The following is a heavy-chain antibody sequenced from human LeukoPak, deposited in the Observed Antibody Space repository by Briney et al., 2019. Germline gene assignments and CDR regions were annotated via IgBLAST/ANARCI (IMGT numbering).Heavy chain of an antibody. V-gene: IGHV3-64D*09. CDR1: GFTFSSFA. CDR2: ISSDGGRT. Sequence: PGGSLRLSCSASGFTFSSFAMFWVRQAPGKGLEYVSGISSDGGRTNYADSVKARFTISRDNSKVTLYLQMTSLIPEDTAIYYCVKDPSGNYFYFDYWGQGTLVTVSS. D-gene: IGHD1-26*01. J-gene: IGHJ4*02. CDR3: VKDPSGNYFYFDY.